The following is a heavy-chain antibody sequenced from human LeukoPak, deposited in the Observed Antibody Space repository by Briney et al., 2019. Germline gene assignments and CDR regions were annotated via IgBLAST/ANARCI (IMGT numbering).Heavy chain of an antibody. V-gene: IGHV4-39*07. D-gene: IGHD2-15*01. CDR2: FYYSGST. J-gene: IGHJ6*03. Sequence: PSETLSLTCTVSGGSITSSSYYWGWIRQPPGKGLQWIGSFYYSGSTYYNPSLKSRVTISVDTSKNQFSLKLSSVTAADTAVYYCARTSEGYCRGGSCWDYYYYMDVWGKGTTVTVSS. CDR3: ARTSEGYCRGGSCWDYYYYMDV. CDR1: GGSITSSSYY.